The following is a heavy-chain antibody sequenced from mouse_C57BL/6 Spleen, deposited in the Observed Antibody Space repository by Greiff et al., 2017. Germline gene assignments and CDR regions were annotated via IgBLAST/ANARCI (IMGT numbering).Heavy chain of an antibody. CDR3: ARDDYDGGYFDY. CDR2: ISYDGSN. J-gene: IGHJ2*01. V-gene: IGHV3-6*01. D-gene: IGHD2-4*01. CDR1: GYSITSGYY. Sequence: EVKLQESGPGLVKPSQSLSLTCSVTGYSITSGYYWNWIRQFPGNKLEWMGYISYDGSNNYNPSLKNRISITRDTSKNQFFLKLNSVTTEDTATYYCARDDYDGGYFDYWGQGTTLTVSS.